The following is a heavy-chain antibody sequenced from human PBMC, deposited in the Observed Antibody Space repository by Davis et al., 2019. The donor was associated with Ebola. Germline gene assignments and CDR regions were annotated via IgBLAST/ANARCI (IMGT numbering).Heavy chain of an antibody. D-gene: IGHD2-15*01. J-gene: IGHJ6*02. V-gene: IGHV5-51*01. CDR1: GYSFTSYW. Sequence: GESLKISCKGSGYSFTSYWIGWVRQMPGKGLGWMGIIYPVDSDTRYSPSFQGQVTISADKSISTAYLQWSSLKASDTAMYYCARLVVVAATDYYYGMDVWGQGTTVTVSS. CDR2: IYPVDSDT. CDR3: ARLVVVAATDYYYGMDV.